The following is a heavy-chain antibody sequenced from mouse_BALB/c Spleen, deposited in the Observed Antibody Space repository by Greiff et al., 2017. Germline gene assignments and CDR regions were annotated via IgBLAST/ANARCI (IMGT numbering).Heavy chain of an antibody. V-gene: IGHV1-74*01. CDR1: GYSFTSYW. J-gene: IGHJ2*01. CDR2: IDPSDSET. D-gene: IGHD1-1*01. CDR3: AYYGLDY. Sequence: QVHVKQSGPQLVRPGASVKISCKASGYSFTSYWMHWVKQRPGQGLEWIGMIDPSDSETRLNQKFKDKATLTVDKSSSTAYMQLSSPTSEDSAVYYCAYYGLDYWGQGTTLTVSS.